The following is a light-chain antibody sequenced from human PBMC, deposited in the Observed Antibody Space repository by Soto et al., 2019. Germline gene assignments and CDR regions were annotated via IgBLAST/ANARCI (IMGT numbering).Light chain of an antibody. V-gene: IGLV6-57*01. J-gene: IGLJ3*02. CDR1: SGSIASNY. CDR2: EDN. Sequence: NFMLTQPHSVSESTGKTVTISCTRSSGSIASNYVQWYQQRPGSSPTPVIYEDNQRPSGVPDRFSGSIDSSSNSASLTISGLKTEDEADYYCQSYDSSNHWVFGGGTKLTVL. CDR3: QSYDSSNHWV.